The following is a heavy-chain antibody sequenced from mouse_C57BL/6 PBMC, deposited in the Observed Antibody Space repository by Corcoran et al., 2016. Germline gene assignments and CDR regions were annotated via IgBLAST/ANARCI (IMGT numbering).Heavy chain of an antibody. CDR2: INTYSGVP. J-gene: IGHJ3*01. V-gene: IGHV9-3*01. D-gene: IGHD3-2*02. Sequence: QIQLVQSGPELKKPGETVKISCKASGYTFTTYGMSWVKQAPGKGLKWMGWINTYSGVPTYADDFKGRFAFSLETSANTAYLQINNLKNEDTATNFCARSTAQAFAYWGQGTLVTVSA. CDR1: GYTFTTYG. CDR3: ARSTAQAFAY.